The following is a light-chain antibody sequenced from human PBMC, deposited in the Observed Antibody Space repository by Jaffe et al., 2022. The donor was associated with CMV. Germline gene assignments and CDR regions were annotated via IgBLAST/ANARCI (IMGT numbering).Light chain of an antibody. Sequence: DIQMTQSPSSLSASVGDRVTITCRASQDITKYLNWYQQKPGKAPKLLIYAASNFEAGVPSRFSGSGSGTDFTFTISSLQPEDIATYFCQQYDNLPLTFGGGTKVEIK. J-gene: IGKJ4*01. CDR1: QDITKY. V-gene: IGKV1-33*01. CDR2: AAS. CDR3: QQYDNLPLT.